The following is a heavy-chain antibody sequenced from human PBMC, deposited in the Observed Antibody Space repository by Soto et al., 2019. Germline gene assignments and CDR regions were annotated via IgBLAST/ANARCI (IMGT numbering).Heavy chain of an antibody. J-gene: IGHJ4*02. D-gene: IGHD6-13*01. V-gene: IGHV3-23*01. CDR2: ITGSGGST. Sequence: EVQLLESGGGLVEPGGSLRLSCAASGFTFSDYAVSWVRQAPGKGLAWVSFITGSGGSTYYADSVKGRFTITRDNSKDTLYLQMNSLRAEDTAKYFCARATSYSSTMTFDYWGQGTLVTVS. CDR1: GFTFSDYA. CDR3: ARATSYSSTMTFDY.